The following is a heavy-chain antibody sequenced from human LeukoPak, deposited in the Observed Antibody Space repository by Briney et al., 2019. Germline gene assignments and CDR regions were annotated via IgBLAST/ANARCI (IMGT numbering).Heavy chain of an antibody. Sequence: ASVKVSCKASGYTFTSYYMHWVRQAPGQGLEWMGIINPSGGSTNYAQKFQGRVTMTRDTSTSTVYMELSSLRSEDTAVYYCARGDIVGATITGNWSDPWGQGTLVTVSS. V-gene: IGHV1-46*01. CDR3: ARGDIVGATITGNWSDP. D-gene: IGHD1-26*01. CDR1: GYTFTSYY. J-gene: IGHJ5*02. CDR2: INPSGGST.